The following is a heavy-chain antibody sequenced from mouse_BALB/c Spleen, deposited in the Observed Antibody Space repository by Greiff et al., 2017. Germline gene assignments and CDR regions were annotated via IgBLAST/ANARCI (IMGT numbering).Heavy chain of an antibody. CDR2: INPNNGGT. J-gene: IGHJ1*01. CDR1: GYTFTDYN. D-gene: IGHD1-1*01. CDR3: ARLYYGSSQSYWYFDV. Sequence: VQLQQSGPELVKPGASVKIPCKASGYTFTDYNMDWVKQSHGKSLEWIGDINPNNGGTIYNQKFKGKATLTVDKSSSTAYMELRSLTSEDTAVYYCARLYYGSSQSYWYFDVWGAGTTVTVSS. V-gene: IGHV1-18*01.